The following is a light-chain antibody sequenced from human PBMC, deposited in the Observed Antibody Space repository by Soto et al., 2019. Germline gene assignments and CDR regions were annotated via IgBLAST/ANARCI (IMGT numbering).Light chain of an antibody. CDR3: QQYGSSLRA. V-gene: IGKV3-20*01. J-gene: IGKJ3*01. CDR2: AAS. CDR1: QSVSSSY. Sequence: EIVLTQSPGTLSLSPGERATLSCRASQSVSSSYLAWYQQKPGQAPRLLIYAASSRATGIPDRFSGSGSGTDFTLTISRLEPEDFAVYYCQQYGSSLRAFGPGTKVDIK.